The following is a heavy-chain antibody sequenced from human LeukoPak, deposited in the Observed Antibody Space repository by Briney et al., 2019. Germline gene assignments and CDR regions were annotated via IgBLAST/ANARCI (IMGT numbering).Heavy chain of an antibody. CDR3: ARDTPTELRLGELSLYLGAFDI. Sequence: GGSLRLSCAASGFTVSSIYMSWVRQAPGKGLEWVSVIYSGGSTYYADSVKGRFTISRDNSKNTLYLQMNSLRAEDTAVYYCARDTPTELRLGELSLYLGAFDIWGQGTMVTVSS. D-gene: IGHD3-16*02. CDR1: GFTVSSIY. CDR2: IYSGGST. J-gene: IGHJ3*02. V-gene: IGHV3-53*01.